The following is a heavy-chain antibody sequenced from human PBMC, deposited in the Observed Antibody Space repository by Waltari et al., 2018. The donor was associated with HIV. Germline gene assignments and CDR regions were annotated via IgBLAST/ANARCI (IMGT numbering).Heavy chain of an antibody. Sequence: QLQLQESGPGLVKPSETLSLTCTVSGGPISSSSYYWGWIRQPPARGLEWIGSIYYSGSTYYNPSLKSRVTISVDTSKNQFSLKLSSVTAADTAVYYCATIQTYYDILTGYYNLPFDYWGQGTLVTVSS. CDR1: GGPISSSSYY. CDR3: ATIQTYYDILTGYYNLPFDY. D-gene: IGHD3-9*01. V-gene: IGHV4-39*01. J-gene: IGHJ4*02. CDR2: IYYSGST.